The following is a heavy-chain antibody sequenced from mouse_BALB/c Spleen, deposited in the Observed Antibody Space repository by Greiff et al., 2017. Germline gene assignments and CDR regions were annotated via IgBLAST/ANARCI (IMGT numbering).Heavy chain of an antibody. CDR1: GFNIKDTY. V-gene: IGHV14-3*02. CDR3: ASYYGNFDY. Sequence: VQLKESGAELVKPGASVKLSCTASGFNIKDTYMHWVKQRPEQGLEWIGRIEPANGNTKYDPKFQCKATITADTSSNTAYLQLSSLTSEDTAVYYCASYYGNFDYWGQGTTLTVSS. J-gene: IGHJ2*01. CDR2: IEPANGNT. D-gene: IGHD1-1*02.